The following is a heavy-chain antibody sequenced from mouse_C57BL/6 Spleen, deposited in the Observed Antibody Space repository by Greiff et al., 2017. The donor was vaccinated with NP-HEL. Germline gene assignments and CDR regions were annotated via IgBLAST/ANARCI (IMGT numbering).Heavy chain of an antibody. CDR2: IDPETGGT. Sequence: QVQLKESGAELVRPGASVTLSCKASGYTFTDYEMHWVKQTPVHGLEWIGAIDPETGGTAYNQKFKGKAILTADKSSSTAYMELRSLTSEDSAVYYCTRGGGSRGFDYWGQGTTLTVSS. J-gene: IGHJ2*01. CDR1: GYTFTDYE. D-gene: IGHD1-1*01. V-gene: IGHV1-15*01. CDR3: TRGGGSRGFDY.